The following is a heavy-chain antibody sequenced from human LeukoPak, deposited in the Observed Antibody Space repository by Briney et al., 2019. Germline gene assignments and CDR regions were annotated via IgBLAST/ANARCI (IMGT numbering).Heavy chain of an antibody. CDR2: ISTGSTTI. V-gene: IGHV3-48*01. D-gene: IGHD6-19*01. CDR1: GFTLSSYN. Sequence: PGRSLRLSCAVSGFTLSSYNMNWVRQAPGKGLEWVSYISTGSTTIFYADSVKGRFTISRDNAKKSLYLQMNSLRAEDTAVYYCARDGWLAREFDFWGQGTLVTVSS. CDR3: ARDGWLAREFDF. J-gene: IGHJ4*02.